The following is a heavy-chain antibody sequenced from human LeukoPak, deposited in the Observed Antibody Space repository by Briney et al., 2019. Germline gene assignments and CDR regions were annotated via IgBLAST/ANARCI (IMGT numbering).Heavy chain of an antibody. V-gene: IGHV5-10-1*01. D-gene: IGHD2-2*01. CDR3: ARRYCSSTSCYDY. CDR1: GYSFTSYW. Sequence: GESLRISCKGSGYSFTSYWISWVRQMPGKGLEWIGRIDPSDSYTNYSPSFQGHVTISADKSISTAYLQWSSLKASDTAMYYCARRYCSSTSCYDYWGQGTLVTVSS. J-gene: IGHJ4*02. CDR2: IDPSDSYT.